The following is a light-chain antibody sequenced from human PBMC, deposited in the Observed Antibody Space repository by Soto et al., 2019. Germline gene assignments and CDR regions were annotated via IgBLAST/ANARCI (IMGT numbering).Light chain of an antibody. Sequence: EIVLTQSPGTLSLSAGERATLSSRASQSVSSSYLAWYQQKPGQAPRLLIYGASSRATGIPDRFSGSGSGTDFTLTISRLEPEDFAVYYCQQYGSSPRTFGQGTKV. J-gene: IGKJ1*01. CDR3: QQYGSSPRT. CDR1: QSVSSSY. CDR2: GAS. V-gene: IGKV3-20*01.